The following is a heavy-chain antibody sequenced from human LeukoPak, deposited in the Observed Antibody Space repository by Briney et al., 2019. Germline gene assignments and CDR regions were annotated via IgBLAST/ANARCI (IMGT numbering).Heavy chain of an antibody. CDR1: GGSFSGYY. CDR3: ARGPIHMVRGVIITFDP. J-gene: IGHJ5*02. Sequence: SETLSLTCAVYGGSFSGYYWSWIRQPPGKGLEWVGEINHSGSTNYNPSLKSRVTISVDTSENQFSLKLSSVTAADTAVYYCARGPIHMVRGVIITFDPWGQGTLVTVSS. CDR2: INHSGST. D-gene: IGHD3-10*01. V-gene: IGHV4-34*01.